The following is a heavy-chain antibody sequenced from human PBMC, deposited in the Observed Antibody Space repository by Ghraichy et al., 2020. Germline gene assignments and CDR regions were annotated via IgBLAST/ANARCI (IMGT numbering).Heavy chain of an antibody. V-gene: IGHV1-2*02. D-gene: IGHD2-2*01. J-gene: IGHJ6*02. CDR1: GYTFTGYY. CDR2: INPNSGGT. Sequence: ASVKVSCKASGYTFTGYYMHWVRQAPGQGLEWMGWINPNSGGTNYAQKFQGRVTMTRDTSISTAYMELSRLRSDDTAVYYCASARCSSTSCHHYYYYGMDVWGQGTTVTVSS. CDR3: ASARCSSTSCHHYYYYGMDV.